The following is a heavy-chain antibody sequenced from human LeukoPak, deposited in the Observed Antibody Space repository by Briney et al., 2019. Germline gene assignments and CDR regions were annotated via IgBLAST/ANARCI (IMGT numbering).Heavy chain of an antibody. V-gene: IGHV3-30*18. CDR2: ISYDGSNK. D-gene: IGHD3-10*02. Sequence: GGSLRLSCAASGFTFSSYARHWVRQAPGKGLEWVAVISYDGSNKYYADSVKGRFTISRDNSKNTLYLQMNSLRAEDTAVYYCAKFFTGEYVRAFDVWGQGTMVTVSS. CDR1: GFTFSSYA. J-gene: IGHJ3*01. CDR3: AKFFTGEYVRAFDV.